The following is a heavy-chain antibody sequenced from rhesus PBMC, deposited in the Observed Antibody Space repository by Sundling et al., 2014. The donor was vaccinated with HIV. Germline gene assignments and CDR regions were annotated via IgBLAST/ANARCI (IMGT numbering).Heavy chain of an antibody. Sequence: EVQLVESGGGLVQPGGSLRLSCAASGFTFSTYGMYWVRQAPGKGLEWVAAIWYDGSKTFYADSLKDRFTISRDNSKNMLYLQMNNLKLEDTAVYFCARDSDDSGYTYGLDSWGQGVVVTVSS. CDR3: ARDSDDSGYTYGLDS. J-gene: IGHJ6*01. D-gene: IGHD3-28*01. CDR1: GFTFSTYG. CDR2: IWYDGSKT. V-gene: IGHV3-54*02.